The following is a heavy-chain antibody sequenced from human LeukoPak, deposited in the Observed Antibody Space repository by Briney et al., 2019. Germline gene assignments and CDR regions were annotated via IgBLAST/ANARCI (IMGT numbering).Heavy chain of an antibody. CDR2: ISGSGGST. CDR3: AKDLKIAGGYSYGLQFDY. J-gene: IGHJ4*02. Sequence: GGSLRLSCAASGVTFSSYAMSWVRQAPGKGLEWVSAISGSGGSTYYADSVKGRFTISRDNSKNTLYLQMNSLRAEDTAVYYCAKDLKIAGGYSYGLQFDYWGQGTLVTVSS. D-gene: IGHD5-18*01. CDR1: GVTFSSYA. V-gene: IGHV3-23*01.